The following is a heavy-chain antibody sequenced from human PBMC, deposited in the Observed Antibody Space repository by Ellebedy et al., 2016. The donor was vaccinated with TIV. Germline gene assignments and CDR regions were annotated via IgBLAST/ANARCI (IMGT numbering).Heavy chain of an antibody. J-gene: IGHJ6*03. CDR1: GFIFSDYY. V-gene: IGHV3-11*01. CDR2: ISGTGTTI. Sequence: GESLKISCAASGFIFSDYYMSWIRQAPGKVLEWVSYISGTGTTIYYADSVKGRFSIPRDNAKIALYLQMNSRRAEDPAVYYCARVLSLPGAYYHMDVWGKGTTVTVSS. CDR3: ARVLSLPGAYYHMDV. D-gene: IGHD2-2*01.